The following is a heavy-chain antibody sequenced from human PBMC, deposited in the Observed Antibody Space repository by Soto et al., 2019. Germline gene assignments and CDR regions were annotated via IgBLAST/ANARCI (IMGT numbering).Heavy chain of an antibody. CDR1: GFTFSSHW. J-gene: IGHJ4*02. Sequence: XGSLRLSCAAAGFTFSSHWMSWVRQAPGKGLEWVANIKVDGSEKYYVDSVRGRFSISRDNAKDSLYLQMNSLRAEDTAVYYCTRDSYDSSGYYYDFFDSWGQGTLVTVSS. CDR3: TRDSYDSSGYYYDFFDS. CDR2: IKVDGSEK. V-gene: IGHV3-7*01. D-gene: IGHD3-22*01.